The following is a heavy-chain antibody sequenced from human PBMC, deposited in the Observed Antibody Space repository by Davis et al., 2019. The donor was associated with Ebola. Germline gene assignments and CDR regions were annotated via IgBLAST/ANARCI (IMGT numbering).Heavy chain of an antibody. J-gene: IGHJ4*02. CDR2: INHSGST. Sequence: SETLSLTCAVYGGSFSGYYWSWIRQPPGKGLEWIGEINHSGSTNYNTSLKSRVTISVDKSKNQFSLKLSSVTAADTAVYYCARGPLQIFDYWGQGTLVTVSS. D-gene: IGHD4-11*01. CDR3: ARGPLQIFDY. CDR1: GGSFSGYY. V-gene: IGHV4-34*01.